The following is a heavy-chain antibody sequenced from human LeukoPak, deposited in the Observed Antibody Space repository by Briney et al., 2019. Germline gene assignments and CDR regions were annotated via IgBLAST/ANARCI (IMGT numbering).Heavy chain of an antibody. CDR3: AKGQRPPYGPGTYYFDY. V-gene: IGHV3-30*18. CDR1: GFTFSSYG. Sequence: PGGSLRLSCAVSGFTFSSYGMHWVRQAPGKGLESVAVISYDGSNKYYADSVKGRFTISRDNSKDTLYLQMHSLRPEGTAMYYCAKGQRPPYGPGTYYFDYWGQGTLVTVSS. CDR2: ISYDGSNK. J-gene: IGHJ4*02. D-gene: IGHD3-10*01.